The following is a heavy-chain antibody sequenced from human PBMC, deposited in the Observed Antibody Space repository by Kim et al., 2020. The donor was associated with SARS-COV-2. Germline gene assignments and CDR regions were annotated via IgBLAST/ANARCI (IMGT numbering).Heavy chain of an antibody. CDR3: VKDLSISVSGVDY. J-gene: IGHJ4*02. CDR1: GFTFSNFG. CDR2: LSYDGINK. Sequence: GGSLRLSCAASGFTFSNFGMHWVRQAPGKGLEWVAVLSYDGINKYYTDSVKGRFTIFRDNSKNMLYLQMNSLRPEDASLYYCVKDLSISVSGVDYWGQGTLVTVSS. D-gene: IGHD6-19*01. V-gene: IGHV3-30*18.